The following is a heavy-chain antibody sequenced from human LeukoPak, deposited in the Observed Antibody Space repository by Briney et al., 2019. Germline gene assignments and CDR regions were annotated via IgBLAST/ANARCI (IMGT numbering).Heavy chain of an antibody. V-gene: IGHV3-21*01. CDR1: GFTFSSYT. D-gene: IGHD6-6*01. CDR3: ARDFYSSSSGGSVY. Sequence: GGSLRLSCAASGFTFSSYTINCVRQAPGKGLEWVSSISSGSTNIYYADSVKGRFTISRDNAKNSLYLQMNSLRAEDTAVYYCARDFYSSSSGGSVYWGQGSLVTVSS. CDR2: ISSGSTNI. J-gene: IGHJ4*02.